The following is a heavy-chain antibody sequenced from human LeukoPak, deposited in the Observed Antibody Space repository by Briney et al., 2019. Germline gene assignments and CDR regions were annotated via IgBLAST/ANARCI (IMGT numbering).Heavy chain of an antibody. D-gene: IGHD3-22*01. CDR1: GGTFSSYA. V-gene: IGHV1-69*05. Sequence: ASVKVSCKASGGTFSSYAISWVRQAPGQGLEWMGGIIPIFGTANYAQKFQGRVTMTRDTSTSTVYMELSSLRSEDTAVYYCASKSNYYDSSVYWGQGTLVTVSS. CDR3: ASKSNYYDSSVY. CDR2: IIPIFGTA. J-gene: IGHJ4*02.